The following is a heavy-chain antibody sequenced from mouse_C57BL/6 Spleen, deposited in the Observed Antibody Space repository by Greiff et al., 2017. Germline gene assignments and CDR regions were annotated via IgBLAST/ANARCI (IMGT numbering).Heavy chain of an antibody. CDR1: GYAFSSSW. CDR3: ASQRDDGSARWYFDV. CDR2: IYPGDGDT. J-gene: IGHJ1*03. Sequence: QVQLKESGPELVKPGASVMISCKASGYAFSSSWMNWVKQRPGKGLEWIGRIYPGDGDTNYNGTFKGKATLTADKSSSTAYMQLSSLTSEDSAVYFCASQRDDGSARWYFDVWGTGTTVTVSS. D-gene: IGHD2-3*01. V-gene: IGHV1-82*01.